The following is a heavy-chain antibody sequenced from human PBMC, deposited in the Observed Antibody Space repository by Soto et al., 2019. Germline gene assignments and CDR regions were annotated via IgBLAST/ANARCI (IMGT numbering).Heavy chain of an antibody. CDR3: ARVWGNWGGGIDY. J-gene: IGHJ4*02. CDR2: IYHSGST. V-gene: IGHV4-31*03. Sequence: QVQLQESGPGLVKPSQILSLTCTVSGASISSGNYYWTWIRLHPGKGLEWIGYIYHSGSTYYNPSLKSRLTISIDTSKNRFSLKLSFVTAADTAVYYCARVWGNWGGGIDYWGQGTLVTVSS. D-gene: IGHD3-16*01. CDR1: GASISSGNYY.